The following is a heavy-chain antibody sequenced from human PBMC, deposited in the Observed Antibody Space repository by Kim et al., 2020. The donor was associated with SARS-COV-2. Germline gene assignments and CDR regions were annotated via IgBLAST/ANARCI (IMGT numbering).Heavy chain of an antibody. CDR1: GFTFSDYY. CDR2: ISSSSSYT. CDR3: ARVGYDYVWGSYRDYYYYCGMDV. J-gene: IGHJ6*02. Sequence: GGSLILSCAASGFTFSDYYMSWIRQAPGKGLEWVSYISSSSSYTNYADSVKGRFTISRDNAKNSLYLQMNSLRAEDTAVYYCARVGYDYVWGSYRDYYYYCGMDVWGQGTTVTGSS. D-gene: IGHD3-16*02. V-gene: IGHV3-11*05.